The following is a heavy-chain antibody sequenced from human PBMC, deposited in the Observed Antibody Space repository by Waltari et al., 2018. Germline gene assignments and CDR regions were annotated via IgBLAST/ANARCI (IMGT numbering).Heavy chain of an antibody. J-gene: IGHJ4*02. Sequence: EVQLVQSGAEVKKPGESLKISCKGSGYRFSSYWIAWVRKMPGKGLEWMGIIDSGGPKTGYSPSFQGKVTISADESISTAYLHWGSLKASDTAIYYCARGRGDGYESGASHFDFWGQGTRVTVSS. D-gene: IGHD2-21*01. CDR1: GYRFSSYW. CDR3: ARGRGDGYESGASHFDF. CDR2: IDSGGPKT. V-gene: IGHV5-51*01.